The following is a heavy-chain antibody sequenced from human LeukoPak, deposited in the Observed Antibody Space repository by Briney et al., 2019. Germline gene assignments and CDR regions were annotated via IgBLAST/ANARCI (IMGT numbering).Heavy chain of an antibody. V-gene: IGHV4-61*01. Sequence: SETLSLTCTVSGGSVSSGSYYWSWIRQPPGKGLEWIGYIYYSGSTNYNPSLKSRVTISVDTSKNQFSLKLSSVTAVDTAVYYCARGRTGLGYSYGYYPDYWGQGTLVTVSS. D-gene: IGHD5-18*01. CDR1: GGSVSSGSYY. CDR2: IYYSGST. CDR3: ARGRTGLGYSYGYYPDY. J-gene: IGHJ4*02.